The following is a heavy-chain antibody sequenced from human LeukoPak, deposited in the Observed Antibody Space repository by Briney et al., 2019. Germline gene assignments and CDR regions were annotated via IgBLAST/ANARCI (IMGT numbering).Heavy chain of an antibody. CDR1: GFTFSNSA. CDR3: AKDRGVPGLGGFDY. V-gene: IGHV3-23*01. J-gene: IGHJ4*02. D-gene: IGHD3-10*01. CDR2: LSDSGGST. Sequence: GGSLRLSCSASGFTFSNSAMSWVRQAPGKGLEWVSTLSDSGGSTNYADSVKGRFTISRDNSKNTLYLQMNSLRAEDTAIYYCAKDRGVPGLGGFDYWGQGTLVTVST.